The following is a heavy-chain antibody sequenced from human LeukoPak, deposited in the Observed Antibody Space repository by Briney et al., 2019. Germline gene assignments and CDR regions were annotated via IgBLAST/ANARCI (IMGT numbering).Heavy chain of an antibody. CDR3: ARDLSPYTTLPLGYCSGGSCYSGVLDC. CDR1: GFTFSSYA. V-gene: IGHV3-30*04. CDR2: ISYDGSNK. Sequence: GGSLRLSCAASGFTFSSYAMHWVRQAPGKGLEWVAVISYDGSNKYYADSVKGRFTISRDNSKNTLYLQMNSLRAEDTAVYYCARDLSPYTTLPLGYCSGGSCYSGVLDCWGQGTLVTVSS. D-gene: IGHD2-15*01. J-gene: IGHJ4*02.